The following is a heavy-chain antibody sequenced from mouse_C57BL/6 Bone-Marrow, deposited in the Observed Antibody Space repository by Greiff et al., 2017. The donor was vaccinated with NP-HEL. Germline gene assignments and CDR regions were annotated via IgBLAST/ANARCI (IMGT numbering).Heavy chain of an antibody. D-gene: IGHD1-1*01. CDR2: IDPANGNT. J-gene: IGHJ2*01. CDR1: GFNIKNTY. Sequence: EVKLVESVAELVRPGASVKLSCTASGFNIKNTYMHWVKQRPEQGLEWIGRIDPANGNTNYAPKFQGKATITADTSSNTAYLQLSSLTSEDTAIYYCAFYYYGSSYGYWGQGTTLTVSS. CDR3: AFYYYGSSYGY. V-gene: IGHV14-3*01.